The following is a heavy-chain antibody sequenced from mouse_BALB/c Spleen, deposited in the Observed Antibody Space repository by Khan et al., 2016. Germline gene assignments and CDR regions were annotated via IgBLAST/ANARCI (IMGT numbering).Heavy chain of an antibody. CDR2: IDPANGTT. CDR1: GFNIKDTY. CDR3: SRGVYDYEFAY. J-gene: IGHJ3*01. V-gene: IGHV14-3*02. Sequence: VQLQQPGAALVKPGASVKLSCTVSGFNIKDTYMHWVNQRPEQGLEWIGRIDPANGTTKYDPKFQDKATITADTSSNTAYLQLSSLTSEDTAVYYCSRGVYDYEFAYWGQGTLVTVSA. D-gene: IGHD2-4*01.